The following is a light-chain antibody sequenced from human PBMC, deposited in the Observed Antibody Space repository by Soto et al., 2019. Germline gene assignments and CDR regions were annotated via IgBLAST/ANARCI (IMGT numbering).Light chain of an antibody. Sequence: EIVLTQSPGTLSLSPGKRATLSCRASQSVSSNYLAWYQQKPGQAPRLLIYGASSRATGIPDRFSGSGSGTDFTLTISRLEPEDFAVYYCQQYGSSSWTFGQGTKVEIK. CDR1: QSVSSNY. CDR3: QQYGSSSWT. J-gene: IGKJ1*01. CDR2: GAS. V-gene: IGKV3-20*01.